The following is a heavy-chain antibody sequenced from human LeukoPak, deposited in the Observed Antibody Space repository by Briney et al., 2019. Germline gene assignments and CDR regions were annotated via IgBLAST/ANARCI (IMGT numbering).Heavy chain of an antibody. J-gene: IGHJ4*02. V-gene: IGHV3-23*01. CDR2: TSISGGST. CDR3: AKDRGGLWLFDY. CDR1: GFTFSSYS. D-gene: IGHD4/OR15-4a*01. Sequence: GGSLRLSCAASGFTFSSYSMNWVRQAPGKGLEWVSATSISGGSTYYANSVKGRFTISRDNVKNTLYLQMNSLRAEDTAVYYCAKDRGGLWLFDYWGQGTLVTVSS.